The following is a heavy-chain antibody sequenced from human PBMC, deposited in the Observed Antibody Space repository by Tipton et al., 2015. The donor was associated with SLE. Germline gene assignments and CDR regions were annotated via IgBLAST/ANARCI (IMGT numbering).Heavy chain of an antibody. V-gene: IGHV4-59*01. CDR2: IYYSGST. D-gene: IGHD3-22*01. CDR3: ARTYYYDSSGLRGGDY. J-gene: IGHJ4*02. CDR1: GGSISSYY. Sequence: TLSLTCTVSGGSISSYYWSWIRQPPGKGLEWIGYIYYSGSTNYNPSLKSRVTISVDTSKNQFSLKLSSVTAADTAVYYCARTYYYDSSGLRGGDYWGQGTLVTVSS.